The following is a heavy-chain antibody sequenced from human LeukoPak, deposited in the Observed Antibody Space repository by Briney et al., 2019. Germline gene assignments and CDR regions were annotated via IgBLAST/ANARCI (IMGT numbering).Heavy chain of an antibody. CDR2: ISGSGGST. J-gene: IGHJ6*03. CDR1: GFTFSSYG. D-gene: IGHD3-10*01. Sequence: GGSLRLSCAASGFTFSSYGMSWVRQAPGKGLEWVSAISGSGGSTYYADSVKGRFTISRDNSKNTLYLQMNSLRAEDTAVYYCAKVRGVIYYYYYMDVWGKGTTVTISS. CDR3: AKVRGVIYYYYYMDV. V-gene: IGHV3-23*01.